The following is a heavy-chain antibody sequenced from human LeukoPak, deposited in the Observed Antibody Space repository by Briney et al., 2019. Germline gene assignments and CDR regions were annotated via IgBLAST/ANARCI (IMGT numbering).Heavy chain of an antibody. V-gene: IGHV3-11*01. Sequence: GGSLRLSCAASGFTFSDYYMSWIRQAPGKGLEWVSYISSSGSTIYYADSVKGRFTISRDNAKNSLYLQMNSLRAEDTAVHYCARDAEYYYGSGSYYAYWGQGTLVTVSS. CDR2: ISSSGSTI. D-gene: IGHD3-10*01. CDR3: ARDAEYYYGSGSYYAY. CDR1: GFTFSDYY. J-gene: IGHJ4*02.